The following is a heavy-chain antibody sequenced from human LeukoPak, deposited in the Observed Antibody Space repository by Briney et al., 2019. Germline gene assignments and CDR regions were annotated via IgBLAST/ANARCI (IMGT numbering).Heavy chain of an antibody. CDR2: ISWNSGSI. Sequence: PGGSLRLSCAASGFTFDDYAMHWVRQAPGKGLEWVSGISWNSGSIGYADSVKGRFTISRDNAKNSLYLQMNSLRAEDTAVYYCARNGRSGSYSRVDYYYMDVWGKGTTVTVPS. D-gene: IGHD1-26*01. CDR3: ARNGRSGSYSRVDYYYMDV. CDR1: GFTFDDYA. J-gene: IGHJ6*03. V-gene: IGHV3-9*01.